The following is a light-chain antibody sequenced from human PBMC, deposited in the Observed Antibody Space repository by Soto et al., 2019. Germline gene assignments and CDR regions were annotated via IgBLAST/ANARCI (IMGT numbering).Light chain of an antibody. CDR1: SRDVGGYNF. J-gene: IGLJ2*01. V-gene: IGLV2-14*01. Sequence: QPVLTQPASVSGSPGQSITISCTGTSRDVGGYNFVSWYQQHPGKAPKLMIYEVSKRPSGVSNRFSGSKSGNTATLTISGLQAEDEADYYCSSYTSSTTLVVFGGGTKLTVL. CDR3: SSYTSSTTLVV. CDR2: EVS.